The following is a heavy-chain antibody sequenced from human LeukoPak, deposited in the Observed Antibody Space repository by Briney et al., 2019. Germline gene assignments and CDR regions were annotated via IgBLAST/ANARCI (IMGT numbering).Heavy chain of an antibody. CDR1: GGSISSGGYY. Sequence: PSETLSLTCTVSGGSISSGGYYWSWIRQHPGKGLEWIGYIYYSGSTYYNPSLKSRVTRSVDTSKNQFSPKLSSVTAADTAVYYCARTLPRYSSSWYYFDYWGQGTLVAVSS. CDR2: IYYSGST. V-gene: IGHV4-31*03. CDR3: ARTLPRYSSSWYYFDY. D-gene: IGHD6-13*01. J-gene: IGHJ4*02.